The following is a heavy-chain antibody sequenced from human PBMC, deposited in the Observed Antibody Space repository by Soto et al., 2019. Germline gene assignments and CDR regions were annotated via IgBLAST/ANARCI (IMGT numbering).Heavy chain of an antibody. CDR3: AKDQIGSSWYYYYYYMDV. D-gene: IGHD6-13*01. Sequence: GSLRLSCAASGFTFSSYGMHWVRQAPGKGLEWVAVISYDGSNKYYADSVKGRFTISRDNSKNTLYLQMNSLRAEDTAVYYCAKDQIGSSWYYYYYYMDVWGKGTTVTVSS. CDR2: ISYDGSNK. CDR1: GFTFSSYG. V-gene: IGHV3-30*18. J-gene: IGHJ6*03.